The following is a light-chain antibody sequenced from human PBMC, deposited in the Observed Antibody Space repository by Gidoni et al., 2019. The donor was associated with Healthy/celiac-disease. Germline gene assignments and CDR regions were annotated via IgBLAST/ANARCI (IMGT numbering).Light chain of an antibody. CDR2: KAS. J-gene: IGKJ4*01. CDR3: QQYNSYPLT. CDR1: QSISSW. V-gene: IGKV1-5*03. Sequence: DIQLTQSPSTLSASVGDRVTITSRASQSISSWLAWYQQKPGKAPKLMIYKASSLESGVPSRFSGSGSGTEFTLTISSLQPDDFATYYCQQYNSYPLTFGGGTKVEIK.